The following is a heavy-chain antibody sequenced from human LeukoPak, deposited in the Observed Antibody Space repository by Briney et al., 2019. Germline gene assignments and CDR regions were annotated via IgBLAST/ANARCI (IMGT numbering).Heavy chain of an antibody. J-gene: IGHJ4*02. D-gene: IGHD3-22*01. Sequence: SETLSLTCTVSGGSISSSSYYWGWIRQPPGKGLEWIGSIYYSGSTYYNPSLKSRVTISVDTSKNQFSLKLSSVTAADTAVYYCAREVSGYYNSSGYLDYWGQGTLVTVSS. CDR2: IYYSGST. CDR1: GGSISSSSYY. CDR3: AREVSGYYNSSGYLDY. V-gene: IGHV4-39*07.